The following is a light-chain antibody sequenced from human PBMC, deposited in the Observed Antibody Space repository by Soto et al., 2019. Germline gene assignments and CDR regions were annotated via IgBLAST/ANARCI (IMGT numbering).Light chain of an antibody. Sequence: DSQMTQSPSTLSASVGDRVTITCRASQSINSWLAWYQQKPGKAPKLLIYKASSLESGVPSRFSGSGSGTEFTLTISSLQPDDLATYYCQQYNSDSRTFGQGTKVDI. CDR1: QSINSW. J-gene: IGKJ1*01. CDR2: KAS. V-gene: IGKV1-5*03. CDR3: QQYNSDSRT.